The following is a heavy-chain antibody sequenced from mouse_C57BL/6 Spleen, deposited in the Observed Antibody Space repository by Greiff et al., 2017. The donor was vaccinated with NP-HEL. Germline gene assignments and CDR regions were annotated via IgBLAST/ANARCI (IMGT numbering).Heavy chain of an antibody. D-gene: IGHD1-1*01. Sequence: EVKLVESGGGLVKPGGSLKLSCAASGFTFSSYTMSWVRQTPEKRLEWVATISGGGGNTYYPDSVKGRFTISRDNAKNTLYLQMSSQRSEDTALDYCARHGISYMYYFDYWGQGTTLTVSS. V-gene: IGHV5-9*01. CDR3: ARHGISYMYYFDY. CDR1: GFTFSSYT. CDR2: ISGGGGNT. J-gene: IGHJ2*01.